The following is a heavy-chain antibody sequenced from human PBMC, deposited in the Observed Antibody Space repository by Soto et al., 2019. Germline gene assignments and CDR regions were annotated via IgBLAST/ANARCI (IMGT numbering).Heavy chain of an antibody. CDR3: ARDLGAQIVDY. CDR2: IYYSGST. V-gene: IGHV4-31*03. J-gene: IGHJ4*02. CDR1: GGSISSGGYY. D-gene: IGHD1-26*01. Sequence: PSETLSLTCTVSGGSISSGGYYWSWIRQHPGKGLEWIGYIYYSGSTYYKPSLKSRVTISVDTSKNQFSLKLSSVTAADTAVYYCARDLGAQIVDYWGQGTLVTVSS.